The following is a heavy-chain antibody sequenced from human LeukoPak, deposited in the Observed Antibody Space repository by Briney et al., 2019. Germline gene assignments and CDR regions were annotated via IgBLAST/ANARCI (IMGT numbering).Heavy chain of an antibody. Sequence: PSETLSLTCTVSGVSISGYYWSWIRQPPGKGLEWIGYIYYSGSTDYNPSLKRRVTISVDTSKNQFSLKLSSVTAADTAVYYCAREKAYYYDPWGQGTLVTVSS. J-gene: IGHJ4*02. CDR3: AREKAYYYDP. V-gene: IGHV4-59*01. D-gene: IGHD3-22*01. CDR1: GVSISGYY. CDR2: IYYSGST.